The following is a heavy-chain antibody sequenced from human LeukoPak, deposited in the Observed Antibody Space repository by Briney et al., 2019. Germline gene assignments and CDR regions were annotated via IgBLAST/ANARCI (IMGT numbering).Heavy chain of an antibody. CDR2: IYPDDSDT. D-gene: IGHD4-23*01. J-gene: IGHJ4*02. CDR3: ARRRYGGNSKRHFVDY. V-gene: IGHV5-51*01. Sequence: PGGSLRLSCAASGFTFSSYGMSWVRQMPGKGLEWMGIIYPDDSDTKYSPSFQGQVTISADTSISTAYLQWSSLKASDTAMYYCARRRYGGNSKRHFVDYWGQGTLVTVSS. CDR1: GFTFSSYG.